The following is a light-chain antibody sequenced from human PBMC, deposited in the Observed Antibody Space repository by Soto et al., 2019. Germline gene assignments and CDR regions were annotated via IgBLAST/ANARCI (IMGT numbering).Light chain of an antibody. CDR3: QQYGSSQWT. V-gene: IGKV3-20*01. CDR2: GAS. J-gene: IGKJ1*01. Sequence: VLTQSPGTLSLSPGERATLSCRASQSFSSNYLTWYQQKPGQAPRLLIYGASSRATGIPDRFSGSGSGTDFTLTISRLEPEDFAVYYCQQYGSSQWTFGQGTKVEIK. CDR1: QSFSSNY.